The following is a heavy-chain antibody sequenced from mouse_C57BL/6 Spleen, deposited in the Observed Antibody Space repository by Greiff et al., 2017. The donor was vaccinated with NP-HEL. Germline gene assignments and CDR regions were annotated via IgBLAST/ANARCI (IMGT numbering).Heavy chain of an antibody. V-gene: IGHV5-6*02. J-gene: IGHJ1*03. CDR3: ARPGSSYEYFDV. Sequence: DVMLVESGGDLVKPGGSLKLSCAASGFTFSSYGMSWVRQTPDKRLEWVATISSGGSYTYYPDSVKGRFTISRDNAKNTLYLQMSSLKSEDTAMYYCARPGSSYEYFDVWGTGTTVTVSS. CDR1: GFTFSSYG. CDR2: ISSGGSYT. D-gene: IGHD1-1*01.